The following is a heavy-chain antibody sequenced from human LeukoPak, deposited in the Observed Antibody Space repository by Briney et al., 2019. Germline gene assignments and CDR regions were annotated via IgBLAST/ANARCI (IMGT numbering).Heavy chain of an antibody. CDR2: ITSDGSST. CDR3: ARDAEGGSAFDY. J-gene: IGHJ4*02. CDR1: GFTFSDYW. V-gene: IGHV3-74*01. Sequence: GGSLRLSCAASGFTFSDYWMHWVRQAPGKGLVWVSRITSDGSSTSYADSVKGRFTISRDNAKNTLSLQMNSLRAEDTAGYYWARDAEGGSAFDYWGQGTLVTVSS. D-gene: IGHD1-26*01.